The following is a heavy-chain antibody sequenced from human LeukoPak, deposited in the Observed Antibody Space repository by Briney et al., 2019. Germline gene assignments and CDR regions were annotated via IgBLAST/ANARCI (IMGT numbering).Heavy chain of an antibody. D-gene: IGHD2-15*01. Sequence: GGSLRLSCAASGFTFSSYAMHWVRQAPGKGLEWVAVISYDGSNEYYADSVKGRFTISRDNSKNTLYLQMNSLRAEDTAVYYCARARTRYCSGGSCYIRGYYFDYWGQGTLVTVSS. CDR1: GFTFSSYA. J-gene: IGHJ4*02. CDR2: ISYDGSNE. V-gene: IGHV3-30-3*01. CDR3: ARARTRYCSGGSCYIRGYYFDY.